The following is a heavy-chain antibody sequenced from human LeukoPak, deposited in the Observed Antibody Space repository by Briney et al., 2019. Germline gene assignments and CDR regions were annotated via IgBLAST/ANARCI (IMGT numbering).Heavy chain of an antibody. D-gene: IGHD3-22*01. CDR3: ARGVVTVVVGPSYYYMDV. CDR1: GFTFDDYA. J-gene: IGHJ6*03. V-gene: IGHV3-9*01. CDR2: ISWNSGSI. Sequence: PGGSLRLSCAASGFTFDDYAMHWVRHAPGKGLEWVSGISWNSGSIGYADSVKGRFTISRDNAKNSLYLQMNSLRAEDTALYYCARGVVTVVVGPSYYYMDVWGKGTTVTVSS.